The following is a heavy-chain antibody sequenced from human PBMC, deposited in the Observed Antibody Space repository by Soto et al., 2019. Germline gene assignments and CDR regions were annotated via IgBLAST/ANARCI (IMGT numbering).Heavy chain of an antibody. CDR1: GGSFSGSDW. D-gene: IGHD3-16*01. Sequence: SETLSLTCAVSGGSFSGSDWWSLVRQPAGKGLEWIGQIYHYENTNYNPSLKSRVTISVDKSKNHFSLKLTSVTAADTAVYYCAKDTPFFLLLRAPLYCMHFSSRRSSDL. V-gene: IGHV4-4*02. J-gene: IGHJ2*01. CDR2: IYHYENT. CDR3: AKDTPFFLLLRAPLYCMHFSSRRSSDL.